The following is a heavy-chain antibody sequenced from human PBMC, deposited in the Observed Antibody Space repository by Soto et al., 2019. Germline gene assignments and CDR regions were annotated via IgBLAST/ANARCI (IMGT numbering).Heavy chain of an antibody. D-gene: IGHD6-13*01. Sequence: GGSLRLSCAASGFTFSDYWMTWVRQAPGKGLEWLANIKQDGGEKYYVDSVKGRFTISRDNAKNSLYLQMDSLRAEDTAVYYCARDLSPWGGSTWYDAFDVWGQGTMVTVSS. J-gene: IGHJ3*01. V-gene: IGHV3-7*01. CDR3: ARDLSPWGGSTWYDAFDV. CDR1: GFTFSDYW. CDR2: IKQDGGEK.